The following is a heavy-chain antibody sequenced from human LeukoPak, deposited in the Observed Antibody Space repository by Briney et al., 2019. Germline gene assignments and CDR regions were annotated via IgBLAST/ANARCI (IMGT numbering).Heavy chain of an antibody. CDR3: ASTQWLLHDILDY. J-gene: IGHJ4*02. D-gene: IGHD3-22*01. V-gene: IGHV4-39*01. CDR2: IYYSGST. Sequence: SETLSLTCTVSGSSISSSSYYWGWIRQPPGKGLEWIGSIYYSGSTYYNPSLKSRVTISVDTSKNQFSLKLSSVTAADTAVYYCASTQWLLHDILDYWGQGTLVTVSS. CDR1: GSSISSSSYY.